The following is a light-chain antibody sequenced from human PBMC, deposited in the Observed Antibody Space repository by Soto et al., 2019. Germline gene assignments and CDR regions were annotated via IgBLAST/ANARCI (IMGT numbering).Light chain of an antibody. Sequence: QPVLTQSPSASASLGASVKLTCTLSSGHSNYAIAWHQQQPEKGPRYLMKLNSDGSHRKGDGIPDRFAGSSSGAERYLTISSLQSEDEADYYCQTWGTGIHVVFGGGTKLTVL. J-gene: IGLJ2*01. V-gene: IGLV4-69*01. CDR3: QTWGTGIHVV. CDR1: SGHSNYA. CDR2: LNSDGSH.